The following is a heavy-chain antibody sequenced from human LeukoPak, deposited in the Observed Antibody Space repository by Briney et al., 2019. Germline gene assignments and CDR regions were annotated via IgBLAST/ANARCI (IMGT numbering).Heavy chain of an antibody. D-gene: IGHD3-10*01. CDR3: ASLYGSGPNWFDP. V-gene: IGHV3-74*01. CDR1: GFTFSSYW. CDR2: INSDGSST. J-gene: IGHJ5*02. Sequence: GGSLRLSCAASGFTFSSYWMHWVRQAPGKGLVWVSRINSDGSSTSYADSVKGRFTISRDNAKNSLYLQMNSLGAEGTAVYYCASLYGSGPNWFDPWGQGTLVTVSS.